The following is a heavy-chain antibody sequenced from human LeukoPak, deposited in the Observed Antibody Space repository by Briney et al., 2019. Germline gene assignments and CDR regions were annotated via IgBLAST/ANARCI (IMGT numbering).Heavy chain of an antibody. CDR2: IIPIFGTA. CDR3: ARGSGSSGWFDAFDI. D-gene: IGHD6-19*01. V-gene: IGHV1-69*01. J-gene: IGHJ3*02. Sequence: GASVKVSCKASGGTFSSYAISWVRQAPGQGLEWMGGIIPIFGTANYAQKFQGRVTITADEPTSTAYMELSSLRSEDTAVYYCARGSGSSGWFDAFDIWGQGTMVTVSS. CDR1: GGTFSSYA.